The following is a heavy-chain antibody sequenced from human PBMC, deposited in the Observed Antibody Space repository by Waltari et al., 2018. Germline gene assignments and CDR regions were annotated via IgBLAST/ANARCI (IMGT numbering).Heavy chain of an antibody. CDR1: GNSITESP. J-gene: IGHJ6*02. V-gene: IGHV1-24*01. CDR2: FDPEDGEG. Sequence: QVQLVQSEAEVMKPGASVKVSCKVSGNSITESPMHWVRQAPGKGLEWLGSFDPEDGEGTYGQGVLDRVTMTEDRSTNTAYMELSSLRLEDTAVYYCATGGDYDEYALHYFRGLDVWGQGTTVTVSS. D-gene: IGHD4-17*01. CDR3: ATGGDYDEYALHYFRGLDV.